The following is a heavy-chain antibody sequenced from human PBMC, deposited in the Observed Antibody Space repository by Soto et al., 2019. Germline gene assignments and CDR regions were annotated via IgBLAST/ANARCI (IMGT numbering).Heavy chain of an antibody. Sequence: QVQLQESGPGLVKPSQTLSLTCTVSGGSITSGGYYWHWIRQHPVQGLEWIGYIFHSDSTHYNPSLKSRLTMSADTSKNQLSLRLTSVTAADTAVYYCARGGASFTGPAGYWGQGTLVTVSS. CDR3: ARGGASFTGPAGY. J-gene: IGHJ4*02. CDR2: IFHSDST. V-gene: IGHV4-31*03. CDR1: GGSITSGGYY. D-gene: IGHD3-16*01.